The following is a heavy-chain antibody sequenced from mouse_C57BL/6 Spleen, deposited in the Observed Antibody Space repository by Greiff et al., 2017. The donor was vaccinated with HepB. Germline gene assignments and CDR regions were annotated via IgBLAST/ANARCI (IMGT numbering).Heavy chain of an antibody. CDR3: ARRGLRWYFDV. D-gene: IGHD2-4*01. Sequence: EVQGVESGGGLVKPGGSLKLSCAASGFTFSSYTMSWVRQTPEKRLEWVATISGGGGNTYYPDSVKGRFTISRDNAKHTLYLQMSSLRSEDTALYYCARRGLRWYFDVWGTGTTVTVSS. J-gene: IGHJ1*03. CDR2: ISGGGGNT. CDR1: GFTFSSYT. V-gene: IGHV5-9*01.